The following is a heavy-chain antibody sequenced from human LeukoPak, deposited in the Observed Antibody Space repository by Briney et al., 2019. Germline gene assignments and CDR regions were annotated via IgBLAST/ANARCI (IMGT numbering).Heavy chain of an antibody. CDR1: GGSISSYY. J-gene: IGHJ3*02. CDR2: IYYSGST. D-gene: IGHD3-3*01. Sequence: PSETLSLTCTVSGGSISSYYWSWIRQPPGKGLEWIGYIYYSGSTNYNPSLKSRVTISVDTSKNQFSLKLSSVTAADTAMYYCAREMYYDFWSGPGAFDIWGQGTMVTVSS. V-gene: IGHV4-59*12. CDR3: AREMYYDFWSGPGAFDI.